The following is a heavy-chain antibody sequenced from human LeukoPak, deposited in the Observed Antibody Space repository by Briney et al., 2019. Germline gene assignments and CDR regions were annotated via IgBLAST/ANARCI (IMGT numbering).Heavy chain of an antibody. J-gene: IGHJ4*02. Sequence: ASVKVSCKASGYTFTDYYIHWVRQAPGQGLEWMGIINPGGSSTSYAQKFQGRVTMTRDTSTSTAYMELSSLRSEDTAVYYCGRVEVRLGPDYWGQGTLVTVSS. CDR3: GRVEVRLGPDY. CDR2: INPGGSST. CDR1: GYTFTDYY. D-gene: IGHD3-16*01. V-gene: IGHV1-46*03.